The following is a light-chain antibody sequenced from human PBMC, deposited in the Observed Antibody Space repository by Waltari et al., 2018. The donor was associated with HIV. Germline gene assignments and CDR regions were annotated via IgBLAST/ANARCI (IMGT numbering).Light chain of an antibody. V-gene: IGLV2-14*01. CDR2: EVS. J-gene: IGLJ3*02. CDR3: ASYISSASPE. CDR1: SSDLRDYHS. Sequence: QSALTQPASVSGSPGQSITISCAGTSSDLRDYHSVSWYQHHPGKVPKVIIYEVSNRTSGVSIRSSCSISANTAALTSSGLQPEDEADYFCASYISSASPEFGGGTKVTVL.